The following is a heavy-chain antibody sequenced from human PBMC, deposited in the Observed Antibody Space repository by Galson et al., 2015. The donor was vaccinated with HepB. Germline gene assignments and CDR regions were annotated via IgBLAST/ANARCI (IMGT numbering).Heavy chain of an antibody. CDR3: ARTITPAPIPLFDS. CDR1: GFTFSRNA. CDR2: ISSNGGST. J-gene: IGHJ4*02. Sequence: SLRLSCAASGFTFSRNAMHWVRQAPAKGLAYVSGISSNGGSTYYADSVKGRFTISRDTSKNTLFMDMDSLTVEDTAVYFCARTITPAPIPLFDSWGQGTLVTVSS. V-gene: IGHV3-64*04. D-gene: IGHD3-10*01.